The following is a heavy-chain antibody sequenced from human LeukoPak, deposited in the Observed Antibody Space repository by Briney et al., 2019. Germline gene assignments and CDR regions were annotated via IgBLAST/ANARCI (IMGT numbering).Heavy chain of an antibody. Sequence: GGSLRLSCAASGFTFSSYGMHWVRQAPGEGLEWVAFIRYDGSNKYYADSVKGRFTISRDNSKNTLYLRMNSLRAGDTAVYYYAKDSAGGSSWPYYYYYMDVWGKGTTVTISS. CDR1: GFTFSSYG. CDR3: AKDSAGGSSWPYYYYYMDV. J-gene: IGHJ6*03. D-gene: IGHD6-13*01. CDR2: IRYDGSNK. V-gene: IGHV3-30*02.